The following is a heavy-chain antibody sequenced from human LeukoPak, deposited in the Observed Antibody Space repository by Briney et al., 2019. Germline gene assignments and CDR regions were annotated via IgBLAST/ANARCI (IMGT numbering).Heavy chain of an antibody. CDR2: ISYDGSNK. V-gene: IGHV3-30-3*01. CDR3: ARSVVAPYGMDV. Sequence: GGSLRLSCAASGFTFSSYAMHWVRQAPGKGLEWVAVISYDGSNKYYADSVKGRFTVSRDNSKNTLYLQMNSLRAEDTAVYYCARSVVAPYGMDVWGQGTTVTVSS. J-gene: IGHJ6*02. D-gene: IGHD2-15*01. CDR1: GFTFSSYA.